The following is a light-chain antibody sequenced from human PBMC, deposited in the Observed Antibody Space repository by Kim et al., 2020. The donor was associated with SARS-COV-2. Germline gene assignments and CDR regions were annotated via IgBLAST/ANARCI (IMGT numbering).Light chain of an antibody. V-gene: IGLV1-40*01. CDR3: QSYDSSLSGSV. CDR2: DNS. Sequence: GVTIAGTWGMSNIGAGYDVHWYQQLPGTAPNLLIYDNSNRPSGVPDRFSGSKSGTSASLAITGLQAEDEADYYCQSYDSSLSGSVFGGGTQLTVL. CDR1: MSNIGAGYD. J-gene: IGLJ2*01.